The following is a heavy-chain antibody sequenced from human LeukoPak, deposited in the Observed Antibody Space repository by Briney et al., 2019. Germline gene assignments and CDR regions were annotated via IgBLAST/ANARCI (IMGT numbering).Heavy chain of an antibody. CDR3: AIIAVGGVDPFDS. Sequence: ASVKVSCKASGGTFSDHAVSWVRQAPGRGLEWMGRIIPLLGVRSYAQKLQDRVTVSADKSTSTAYMELSSLRSEDSALYYCAIIAVGGVDPFDSWGQGTLVTVSS. V-gene: IGHV1-69*04. D-gene: IGHD6-19*01. CDR1: GGTFSDHA. CDR2: IIPLLGVR. J-gene: IGHJ4*02.